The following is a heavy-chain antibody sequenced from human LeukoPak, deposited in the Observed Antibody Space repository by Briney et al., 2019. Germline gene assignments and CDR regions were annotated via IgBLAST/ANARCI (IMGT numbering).Heavy chain of an antibody. V-gene: IGHV3-23*01. CDR2: ISGSGGT. Sequence: GGSLRLSCAASGFTFSSYAMSWVRQAPGKGLEWVSGISGSGGTYYADSVKGRFTISRDDSKNTLYLQMNSLRAEDTAVYYCAKVPLTAVTTSFDYWGQGALVTVSS. CDR3: AKVPLTAVTTSFDY. J-gene: IGHJ4*02. D-gene: IGHD4-17*01. CDR1: GFTFSSYA.